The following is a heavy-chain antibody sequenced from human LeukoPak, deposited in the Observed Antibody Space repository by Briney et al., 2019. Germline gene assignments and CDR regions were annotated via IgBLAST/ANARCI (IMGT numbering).Heavy chain of an antibody. CDR2: ISYDGSNK. Sequence: PGGSLRLSCAASGFTFSSYAMHWVRQAPGKGLEWVAVISYDGSNKYYADSVKGRFTISRDNSKNTLYLQMNSLRAEDTAVYYCARDGSMVRGVTLDYWGQGTLVTVSS. D-gene: IGHD3-10*01. CDR3: ARDGSMVRGVTLDY. V-gene: IGHV3-30-3*01. J-gene: IGHJ4*02. CDR1: GFTFSSYA.